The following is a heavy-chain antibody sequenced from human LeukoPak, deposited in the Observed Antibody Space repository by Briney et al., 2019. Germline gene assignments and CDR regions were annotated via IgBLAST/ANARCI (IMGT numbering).Heavy chain of an antibody. Sequence: PSETLSLTCTVSGGSISSGGYYWSWIRQHPGKGLEWIGYIYYSGSTYYHPSLKSRVTISVDTSKNQFSLKLSSVTAADTAVYYCARSYSRGVWFDPWGQGTLVTVS. CDR2: IYYSGST. J-gene: IGHJ5*02. V-gene: IGHV4-31*03. D-gene: IGHD6-13*01. CDR1: GGSISSGGYY. CDR3: ARSYSRGVWFDP.